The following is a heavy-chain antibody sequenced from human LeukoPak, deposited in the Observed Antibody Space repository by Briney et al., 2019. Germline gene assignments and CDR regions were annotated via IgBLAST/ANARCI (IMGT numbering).Heavy chain of an antibody. Sequence: GGSLRLSCAASGFTFSSCAMSWVRQAPGKGLEWVSAISGSGGSTYYADSVKGRFTISRDNSKNTLYLQMNSLRAEDTAVYYCAKDKLLGYSSGWYPYYFDYWGQGTLVTVSS. J-gene: IGHJ4*02. D-gene: IGHD6-19*01. CDR3: AKDKLLGYSSGWYPYYFDY. V-gene: IGHV3-23*01. CDR1: GFTFSSCA. CDR2: ISGSGGST.